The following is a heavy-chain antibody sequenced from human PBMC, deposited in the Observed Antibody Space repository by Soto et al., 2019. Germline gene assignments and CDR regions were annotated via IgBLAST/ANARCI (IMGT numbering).Heavy chain of an antibody. CDR3: AKGGIAARRPTDY. CDR1: GFTFSSYA. J-gene: IGHJ4*02. D-gene: IGHD6-6*01. Sequence: GGSLRLSCAAPGFTFSSYAMSWVRQAPGKGLEWVSAISGSGGSTYYADSVKGRFTISRDNSKNTLYLQMNSLRAEDTAVYYCAKGGIAARRPTDYWGQGTLVTVSS. CDR2: ISGSGGST. V-gene: IGHV3-23*01.